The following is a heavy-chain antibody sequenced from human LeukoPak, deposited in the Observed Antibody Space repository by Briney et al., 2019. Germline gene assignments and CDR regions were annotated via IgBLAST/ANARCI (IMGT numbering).Heavy chain of an antibody. Sequence: GGSLRLSCAASGFTFSDYYMSWIRQAPGKGLEWVSYISGSGSTLYYADSVKGRFTISRDNAKNSLYLQMNSLRVEDTAVYYGARAVAEPSGRFDYWGQGTLVTVSS. CDR2: ISGSGSTL. D-gene: IGHD6-19*01. V-gene: IGHV3-11*01. J-gene: IGHJ4*02. CDR1: GFTFSDYY. CDR3: ARAVAEPSGRFDY.